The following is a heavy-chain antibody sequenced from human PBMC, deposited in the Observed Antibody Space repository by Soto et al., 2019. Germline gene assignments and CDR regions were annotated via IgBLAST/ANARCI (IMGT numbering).Heavy chain of an antibody. CDR3: ARGASTVTTFRVWFDP. V-gene: IGHV4-34*01. CDR2: INHSGST. CDR1: GGSFSGYY. D-gene: IGHD4-17*01. J-gene: IGHJ5*02. Sequence: SETLSLTCAVYGGSFSGYYWSWIRQPPGKGLEWIGEINHSGSTNYNPSLKSRVTISVDTSKNHFSLNLSSVTAADTAVYFCARGASTVTTFRVWFDPWGQGTLVTVSS.